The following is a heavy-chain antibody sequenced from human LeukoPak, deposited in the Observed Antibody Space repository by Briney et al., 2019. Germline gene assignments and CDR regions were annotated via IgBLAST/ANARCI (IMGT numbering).Heavy chain of an antibody. CDR3: AITTVTLHNAFDI. J-gene: IGHJ3*02. Sequence: ASVTVSFKASGYTFTSYGISGVRQAPGQGLEWMGWISAYNGNTNYAQKLQGRVTITTDTSTSTAYMELRRLRSDDTAVYYCAITTVTLHNAFDIWGQGTMVTVSS. D-gene: IGHD4-17*01. CDR1: GYTFTSYG. CDR2: ISAYNGNT. V-gene: IGHV1-18*01.